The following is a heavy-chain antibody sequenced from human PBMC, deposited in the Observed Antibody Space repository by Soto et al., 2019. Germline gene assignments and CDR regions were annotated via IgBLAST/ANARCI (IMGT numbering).Heavy chain of an antibody. CDR1: GGTFSSYA. J-gene: IGHJ4*02. CDR3: AATYYDILTGYYPPYYFDY. V-gene: IGHV1-69*12. D-gene: IGHD3-9*01. CDR2: IIPIFGTA. Sequence: QVQLVQSGAEVKKPGSSVKVSCKASGGTFSSYAISWVRQAPGQGLEWMGGIIPIFGTANYAQKFQGRVTITADESTSTAYMELSSLRSEDTAVYYCAATYYDILTGYYPPYYFDYWGQGTLVTVPS.